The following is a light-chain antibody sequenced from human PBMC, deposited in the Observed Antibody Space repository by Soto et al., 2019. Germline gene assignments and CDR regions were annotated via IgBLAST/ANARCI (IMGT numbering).Light chain of an antibody. CDR2: GAS. V-gene: IGKV1-6*01. CDR1: QGIGNS. J-gene: IGKJ1*01. CDR3: LHDINYPWT. Sequence: AIHMTQSPSSLSASVGDRVTISCRASQGIGNSLGWYQQKPVKPPKVLIYGASNLQSGVPPRFSGSGSGTDFTLAIISLQPEDSATYYCLHDINYPWTFGQGTKVDIK.